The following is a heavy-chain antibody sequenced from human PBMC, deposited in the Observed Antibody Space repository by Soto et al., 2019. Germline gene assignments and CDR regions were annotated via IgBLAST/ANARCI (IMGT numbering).Heavy chain of an antibody. J-gene: IGHJ4*02. Sequence: PSETLSLTCTVSGGSISSSSYYWGWIRQPPGKGLEWIGSIYYSGSTYYNPSLKSRVTISVDTSKNQFSLKLSSVTAADTAVYYCARPSYYDFWSGFDYWGKGTLVTVPS. CDR1: GGSISSSSYY. V-gene: IGHV4-39*01. D-gene: IGHD3-3*01. CDR3: ARPSYYDFWSGFDY. CDR2: IYYSGST.